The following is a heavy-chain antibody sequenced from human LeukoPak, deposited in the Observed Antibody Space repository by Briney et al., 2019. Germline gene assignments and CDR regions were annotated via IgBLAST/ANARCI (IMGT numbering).Heavy chain of an antibody. J-gene: IGHJ6*03. V-gene: IGHV1-69*13. CDR3: ARDSGSYGGYYYYYMDV. CDR2: IIPIFGTA. CDR1: GGTFSSYA. Sequence: SVKVSCKASGGTFSSYAISWVRQAPGQGLEWMGGIIPIFGTANYAQKFQGRVTITADESTSTADMELSSLRSEDTAVYYCARDSGSYGGYYYYYMDVWGKGTTVTISS. D-gene: IGHD1-26*01.